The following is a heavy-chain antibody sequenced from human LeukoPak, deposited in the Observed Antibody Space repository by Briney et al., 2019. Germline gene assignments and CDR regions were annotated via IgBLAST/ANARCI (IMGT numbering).Heavy chain of an antibody. CDR3: VPSGYYFDY. J-gene: IGHJ4*02. CDR2: ISSSSYI. Sequence: GSLRLSCSASGFTFSSHSMNWGRQAPGRGLEWVSSISSSSYIYYADSVKGRFTISRDNAKNSLYLQMNSLRAEDTAVYYCVPSGYYFDYWGQGTLVTVSS. V-gene: IGHV3-21*01. D-gene: IGHD7-27*01. CDR1: GFTFSSHS.